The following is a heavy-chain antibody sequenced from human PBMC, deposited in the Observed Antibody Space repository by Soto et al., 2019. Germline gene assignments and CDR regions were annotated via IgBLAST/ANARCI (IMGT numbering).Heavy chain of an antibody. V-gene: IGHV3-30*04. D-gene: IGHD6-19*01. CDR2: TSYDERNI. CDR3: ARDEALAGNGKIDY. J-gene: IGHJ4*02. CDR1: GFTFSTYA. Sequence: GGSLRLSCAASGFTFSTYAMHWIRQAPGKGLEWVAVTSYDERNIFYADSVKGRFTISRDNSKDTVYLQMNSLRTEDTAVYYCARDEALAGNGKIDYWGQGTLVTVSS.